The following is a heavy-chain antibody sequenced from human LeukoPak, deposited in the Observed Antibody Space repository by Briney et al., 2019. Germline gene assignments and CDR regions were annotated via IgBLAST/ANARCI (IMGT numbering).Heavy chain of an antibody. Sequence: GGSLRLSCAASGFTFSSYSMNWVRQAPGKGLEWLSYISTSSTTIYYADSVKGRFTISRDNAKNSLYLQMNSLRAEDTAVYYCAELGITMIGGVWGKGTTVTISS. D-gene: IGHD3-10*02. V-gene: IGHV3-48*04. CDR2: ISTSSTTI. J-gene: IGHJ6*04. CDR3: AELGITMIGGV. CDR1: GFTFSSYS.